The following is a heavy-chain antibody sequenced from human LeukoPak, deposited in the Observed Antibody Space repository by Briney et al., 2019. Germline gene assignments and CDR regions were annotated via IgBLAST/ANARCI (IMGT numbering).Heavy chain of an antibody. Sequence: SETLSLTCTVSGGSISSSSYYWGWIRQPPGKGLEWIGSIYYSGSTYYNPSLKSRVTISVDTSKNQFSLYLSSVTAADTAVYYCARGDQVAGYNDAFDIWGQGTMVTVSS. V-gene: IGHV4-39*07. CDR1: GGSISSSSYY. CDR2: IYYSGST. J-gene: IGHJ3*02. CDR3: ARGDQVAGYNDAFDI. D-gene: IGHD6-19*01.